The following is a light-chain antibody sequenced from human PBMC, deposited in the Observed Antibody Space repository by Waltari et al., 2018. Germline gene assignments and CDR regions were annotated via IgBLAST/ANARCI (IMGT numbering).Light chain of an antibody. V-gene: IGKV3-11*01. J-gene: IGKJ2*01. CDR3: HQRNNWPFT. CDR2: DAS. Sequence: EIVFTQSPATLSLSPGERATLSCRASQIVSSKLAWYQQQPGPAPRLLMYDASNRATGIPARFSGSGSGTDFTLTISSLEPEDFAVYYCHQRNNWPFTFGQGTKLEIK. CDR1: QIVSSK.